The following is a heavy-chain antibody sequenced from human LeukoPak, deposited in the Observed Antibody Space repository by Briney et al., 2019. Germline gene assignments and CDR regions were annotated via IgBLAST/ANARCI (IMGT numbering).Heavy chain of an antibody. D-gene: IGHD2-15*01. Sequence: GASVKVSCKASGYTFTGYYMHWVRQAPGQGLEWMGWINPNSGGTNYAQKFQGRVTMTRDTSISTAYMELSRLRPDDTAVYYCARVVYCSGGSCYFNWFDPWGQGTLVTVSS. V-gene: IGHV1-2*02. CDR1: GYTFTGYY. CDR2: INPNSGGT. J-gene: IGHJ5*02. CDR3: ARVVYCSGGSCYFNWFDP.